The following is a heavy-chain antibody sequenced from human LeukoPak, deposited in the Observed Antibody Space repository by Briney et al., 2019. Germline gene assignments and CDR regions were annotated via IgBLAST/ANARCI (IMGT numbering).Heavy chain of an antibody. J-gene: IGHJ4*02. Sequence: GGSLRLSCAASGFTFSSYAMHWARQAPGKGLEWVAVISYDGSNKYYADSVKGRFTISRDNSKNTLYLQMNSLRAEDTAVYYCARDPHSSGWYESYYFNYWGQGTLVTVSS. V-gene: IGHV3-30*04. CDR1: GFTFSSYA. D-gene: IGHD6-19*01. CDR3: ARDPHSSGWYESYYFNY. CDR2: ISYDGSNK.